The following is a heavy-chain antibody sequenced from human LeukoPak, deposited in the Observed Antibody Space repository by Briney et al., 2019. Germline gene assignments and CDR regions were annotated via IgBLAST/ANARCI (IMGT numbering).Heavy chain of an antibody. CDR1: GFTLSSYA. V-gene: IGHV3-23*01. CDR3: AKVPSSDGSGSYGLYYFDY. D-gene: IGHD3-10*01. J-gene: IGHJ4*02. CDR2: ISGNGGST. Sequence: GGSLRLSCAASGFTLSSYAMTWVRQAPGKGLEWVSAISGNGGSTYYADSLRGRFTISRDNSKNTLYLQMNNLRAEDTAVYYCAKVPSSDGSGSYGLYYFDYWGQGTLVTVSS.